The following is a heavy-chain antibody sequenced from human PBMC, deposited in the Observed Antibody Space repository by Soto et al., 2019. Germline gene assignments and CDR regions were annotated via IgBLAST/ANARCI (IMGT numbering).Heavy chain of an antibody. CDR1: GYSFTSYY. D-gene: IGHD6-13*01. CDR3: ARYGYRIDGYFDS. CDR2: INPSGGST. Sequence: ASVKVSCKASGYSFTSYYMHWVRQAPGQGLEWMGIINPSGGSTGYAQKFQGRVTMTRDTSTSTVYMELSSLRSEDTAVYYCARYGYRIDGYFDSWGLETLVTVPS. V-gene: IGHV1-46*01. J-gene: IGHJ4*02.